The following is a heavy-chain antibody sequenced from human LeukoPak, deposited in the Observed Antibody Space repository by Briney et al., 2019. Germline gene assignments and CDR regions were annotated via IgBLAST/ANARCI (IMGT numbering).Heavy chain of an antibody. D-gene: IGHD1-14*01. V-gene: IGHV3-74*01. CDR2: ITNDGSST. J-gene: IGHJ4*02. CDR1: GLTFSSHW. CDR3: ATQRGGNPAY. Sequence: GGSLRLSCAASGLTFSSHWMHWVRQAPGKGLVWVSRITNDGSSTPYADSLKGRFTISRDNAKNMLYLQGNSLRAEDTAVYYWATQRGGNPAYWGQGTLVTVSS.